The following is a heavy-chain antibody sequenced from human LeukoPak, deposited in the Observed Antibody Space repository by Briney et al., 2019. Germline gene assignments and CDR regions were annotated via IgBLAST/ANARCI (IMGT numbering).Heavy chain of an antibody. CDR3: AREDPLLRYFDY. CDR1: GVSISSYY. J-gene: IGHJ4*02. Sequence: SETLSLTCTVSGVSISSYYWSWIRQPPGKGLEWIGYIYYSGSTNYNPSLKSRVTISVDTSKNQFSLKLSSVTAADTAVYYCAREDPLLRYFDYWGQGTLVTVSS. V-gene: IGHV4-59*12. D-gene: IGHD2-15*01. CDR2: IYYSGST.